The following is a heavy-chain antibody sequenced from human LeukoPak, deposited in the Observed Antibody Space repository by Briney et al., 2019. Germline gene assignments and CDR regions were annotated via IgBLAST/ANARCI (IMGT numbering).Heavy chain of an antibody. CDR3: TTDDDGWFGELLGRDAFDI. Sequence: PGGSLRLSCAVSGFTVSTNYMSWVRQAPGKGLEWVGRIKSKTDGGTTDYAAPVKGRFTISRDDSKNTLYLQMNSLKTEDTAVYYCTTDDDGWFGELLGRDAFDIWGQGTMVTVSS. J-gene: IGHJ3*02. D-gene: IGHD3-10*01. CDR2: IKSKTDGGTT. CDR1: GFTVSTNY. V-gene: IGHV3-15*01.